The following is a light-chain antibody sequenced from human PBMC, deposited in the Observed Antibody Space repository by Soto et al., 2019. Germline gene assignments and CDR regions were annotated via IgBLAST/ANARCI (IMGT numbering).Light chain of an antibody. Sequence: DIQMTQSPATLSASVGDRVTITCRASQSVSSWLAWYQQKPGKAPKLLIYDALSLESGVPSRFSGTGSGTEFTLTISSLKPDDFATYYCQQYSNNLYTFGQGTKLEIK. CDR3: QQYSNNLYT. CDR2: DAL. CDR1: QSVSSW. J-gene: IGKJ2*01. V-gene: IGKV1-5*01.